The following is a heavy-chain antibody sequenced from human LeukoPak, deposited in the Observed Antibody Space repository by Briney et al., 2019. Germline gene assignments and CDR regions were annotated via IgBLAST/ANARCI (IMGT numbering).Heavy chain of an antibody. CDR3: AKDLNDGGNSGVY. Sequence: GGSLRLSCAASGFTFSSYAMSWVRQAPGKGLERVSAISGSGGSTYYADSVKGRFTISRDNSKNTLYLQMNSLRAEDTAVYYCAKDLNDGGNSGVYWGQGTLVTVSS. CDR1: GFTFSSYA. CDR2: ISGSGGST. J-gene: IGHJ4*02. D-gene: IGHD4-23*01. V-gene: IGHV3-23*01.